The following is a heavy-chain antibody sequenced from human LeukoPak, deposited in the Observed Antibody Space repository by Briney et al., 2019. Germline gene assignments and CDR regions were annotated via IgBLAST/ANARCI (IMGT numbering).Heavy chain of an antibody. J-gene: IGHJ4*02. Sequence: PSQTLSLTCTVSGGSISSGDYSWSWIRQPPGKGLEWIGYIYYSGSTYYNPSLKSRVTISVDTSKNQFSLKLSSVTAADTAVYYCKGEKVATIGYSDYWGQGTLVTVSS. CDR3: KGEKVATIGYSDY. CDR1: GGSISSGDYS. D-gene: IGHD5-12*01. CDR2: IYYSGST. V-gene: IGHV4-30-4*01.